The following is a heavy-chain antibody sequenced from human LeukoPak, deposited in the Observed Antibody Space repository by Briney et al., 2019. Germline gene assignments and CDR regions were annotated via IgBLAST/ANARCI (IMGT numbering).Heavy chain of an antibody. D-gene: IGHD2-15*01. CDR2: INHSGST. J-gene: IGHJ4*02. V-gene: IGHV4-34*01. Sequence: PSETLSLTCAVYGGSFSNYYWSWIRQPPGKGREWIGEINHSGSTNYNPSLKSRVTISVDTSKKQFSLKLSSVTAADTTLYYCASQGYCSGGRCYEGHWGQGTLVTVSS. CDR1: GGSFSNYY. CDR3: ASQGYCSGGRCYEGH.